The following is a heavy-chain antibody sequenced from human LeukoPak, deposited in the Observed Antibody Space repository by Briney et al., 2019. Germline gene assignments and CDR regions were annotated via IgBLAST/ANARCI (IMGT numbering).Heavy chain of an antibody. D-gene: IGHD3-22*01. CDR1: GFTFSSYW. CDR2: IKQDGSEK. CDR3: ARGYYYDRSGYWLDN. V-gene: IGHV3-7*01. J-gene: IGHJ4*02. Sequence: PGGSLRLSCAASGFTFSSYWMSWVRHAPGKGLEWVANIKQDGSEKYYVDSVKGRFTISRDNAKNSLYLQMNSLRAEDTAVYYCARGYYYDRSGYWLDNWGQGTLVTVSS.